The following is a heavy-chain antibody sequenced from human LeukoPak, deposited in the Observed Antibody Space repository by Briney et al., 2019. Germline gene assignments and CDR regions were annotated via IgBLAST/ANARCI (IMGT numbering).Heavy chain of an antibody. CDR1: GFTFSSYG. Sequence: GGSLRLSCAASGFTFSSYGMHWVRQAPGKGLEWVAFIRYDGSNKYYADSVKGRFTISRDNSKNTLYLQMNSLRAEDTAVYYCAKVPEYHYYMDVWGKGTTVTVSS. J-gene: IGHJ6*03. CDR3: AKVPEYHYYMDV. CDR2: IRYDGSNK. V-gene: IGHV3-30*02. D-gene: IGHD2-2*01.